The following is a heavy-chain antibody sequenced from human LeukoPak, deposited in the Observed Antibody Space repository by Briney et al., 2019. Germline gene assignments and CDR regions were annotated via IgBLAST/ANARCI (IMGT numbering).Heavy chain of an antibody. Sequence: GGSLRLSYTVSGFTVSSNSMSWVRQAPGKELEWVASRKHDASEKHYVDSVKGRFTISRDNAKNSLSLQMDSLRAEDTAVYYCASWKVVVSNGGSDIWGQGTMVTVSS. CDR1: GFTVSSNS. V-gene: IGHV3-7*01. CDR2: RKHDASEK. CDR3: ASWKVVVSNGGSDI. D-gene: IGHD3-22*01. J-gene: IGHJ3*02.